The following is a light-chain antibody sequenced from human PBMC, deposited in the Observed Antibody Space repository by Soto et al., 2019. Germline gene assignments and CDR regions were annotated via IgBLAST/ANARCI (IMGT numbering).Light chain of an antibody. CDR3: QWYGSSPPFT. CDR1: QRVSSSY. J-gene: IGKJ2*01. CDR2: GAS. V-gene: IGKV3-20*01. Sequence: PGERATLSCRASQRVSSSYLAWYQQKPGQAPRLLIYGASTRATGIPDRFSGSGSGTDFTLTISRLEPEDFAVYFCQWYGSSPPFTFGQGTKVEI.